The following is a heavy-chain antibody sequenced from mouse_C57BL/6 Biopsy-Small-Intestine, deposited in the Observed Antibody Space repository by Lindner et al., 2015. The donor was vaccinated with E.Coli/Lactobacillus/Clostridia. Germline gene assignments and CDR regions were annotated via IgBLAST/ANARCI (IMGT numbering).Heavy chain of an antibody. J-gene: IGHJ3*01. Sequence: LQESGPGLVAPSQSLSITCTVSGFSLTSFGVDWVRQSPGKGLEWLGVIWTIGRTNYNSALKSRLSISKDNSRSQVFLKMDSLQTDDTAVYYCASARGDGSFAYWGQGTLVTVSA. D-gene: IGHD2-3*01. CDR1: GFSLTSFG. CDR2: IWTIGRT. V-gene: IGHV2-6*01. CDR3: ASARGDGSFAY.